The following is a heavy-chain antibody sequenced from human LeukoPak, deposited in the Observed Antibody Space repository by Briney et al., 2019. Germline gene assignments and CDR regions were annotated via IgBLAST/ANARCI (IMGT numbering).Heavy chain of an antibody. J-gene: IGHJ4*02. D-gene: IGHD4-23*01. CDR1: GFTFDDYA. CDR3: AKGRTETVGCIDY. Sequence: GGSLRLSCAASGFTFDDYAMHWVRQAPGKGLEWVSGISWNSGSIGYADSVKGRFTISRDNAKNSLYLQMNSLRAEDTALYYCAKGRTETVGCIDYWGQGTLVTVSS. V-gene: IGHV3-9*01. CDR2: ISWNSGSI.